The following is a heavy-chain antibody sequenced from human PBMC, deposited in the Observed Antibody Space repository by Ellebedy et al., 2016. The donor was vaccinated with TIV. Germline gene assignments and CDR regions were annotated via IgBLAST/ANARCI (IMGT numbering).Heavy chain of an antibody. CDR1: GGSVSGYF. V-gene: IGHV4-34*01. CDR2: IDPSGTT. Sequence: MPGGSLRLSCGVYGGSVSGYFWSWIRQPPGKGLEWIGEIDPSGTTNYNPSLKSRVTMSVDTPKNQFSLRLTSVTAADTAVYFCARARGQYLYGSESYFTNWGQGDMVTVSS. J-gene: IGHJ4*02. D-gene: IGHD3-10*01. CDR3: ARARGQYLYGSESYFTN.